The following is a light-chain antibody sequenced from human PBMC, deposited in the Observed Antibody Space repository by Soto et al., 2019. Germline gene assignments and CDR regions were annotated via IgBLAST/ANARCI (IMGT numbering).Light chain of an antibody. CDR2: EVS. Sequence: QSALTQPPSASGSPGQSVTISCTGTSRDVGGHDYVSWYQQHPGQAPKLIIYEVSKRPSGVPDRFSGSKSGNTASLTVSGLQAEDEADYYCSSYVTGNSLIFGGGTK. CDR1: SRDVGGHDY. J-gene: IGLJ2*01. CDR3: SSYVTGNSLI. V-gene: IGLV2-8*01.